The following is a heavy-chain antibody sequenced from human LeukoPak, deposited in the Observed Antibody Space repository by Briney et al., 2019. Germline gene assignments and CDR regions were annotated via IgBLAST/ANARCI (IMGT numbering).Heavy chain of an antibody. D-gene: IGHD3-10*01. CDR1: GFTFSSYS. J-gene: IGHJ4*02. CDR2: ISSSSSYI. CDR3: AKDPMVRGVRVFDY. Sequence: GGSLRLSCAASGFTFSSYSMNWVRQAPGKGLEWVSSISSSSSYIYYADSVKGRFTISRDNAKNSLYLQMNSLRAEDTAVYYCAKDPMVRGVRVFDYWGQGTLVTVSS. V-gene: IGHV3-21*01.